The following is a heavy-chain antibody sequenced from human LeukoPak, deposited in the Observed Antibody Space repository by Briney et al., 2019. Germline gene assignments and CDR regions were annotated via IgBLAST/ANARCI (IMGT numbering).Heavy chain of an antibody. J-gene: IGHJ4*02. CDR2: ISGSGGST. V-gene: IGHV3-23*01. CDR1: GFTFSSYA. CDR3: AKDPFYDFWSGYYPRDY. Sequence: GGSLRLSCAASGFTFSSYAMSWVRQAPGKGLEWVSAISGSGGSTYYADSVKGRFIISRDNSKNTLYLQMNSLRAEDTAVYYCAKDPFYDFWSGYYPRDYWGQGTLVTVSS. D-gene: IGHD3-3*01.